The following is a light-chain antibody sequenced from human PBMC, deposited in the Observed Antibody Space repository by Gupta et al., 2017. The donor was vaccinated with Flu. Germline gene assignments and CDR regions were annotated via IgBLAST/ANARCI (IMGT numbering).Light chain of an antibody. V-gene: IGLV2-14*01. CDR3: SSYTRSSTQV. CDR1: TSDVGGYNY. CDR2: EVT. J-gene: IGLJ1*01. Sequence: QSALTQPASVSGSPGQSITISCTGTTSDVGGYNYVSWYQQHPGKAPKLLIYEVTNWPSGVSDRFSGSKSGNTAFLTISGLQAEDEADYYCSSYTRSSTQVFGTGTKVTVL.